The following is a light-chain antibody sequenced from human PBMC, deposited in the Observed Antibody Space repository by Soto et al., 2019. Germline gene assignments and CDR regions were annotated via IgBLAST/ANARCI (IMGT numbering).Light chain of an antibody. CDR2: LGS. CDR3: MQALHTRT. CDR1: QSLLHSNGYNY. Sequence: IVMTPSPLSLPVTPGEPASISCRSSQSLLHSNGYNYLDWYLQKPGQSPQLLIYLGSNRASGVPDRFSGSGSGTYFTLKSSRVEAEDVGVYYCMQALHTRTFGQGTKVEIK. J-gene: IGKJ1*01. V-gene: IGKV2-28*01.